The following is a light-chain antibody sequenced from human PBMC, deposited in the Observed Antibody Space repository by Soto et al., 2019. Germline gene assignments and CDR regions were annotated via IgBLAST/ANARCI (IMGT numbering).Light chain of an antibody. J-gene: IGKJ2*01. Sequence: EIVMTQSPATLSVSPGERATLSCRASQNVNSHLAWYQQKPGQAPRLLIYGASTRDTGVPARFSGSGSGTEFTPTISSLQPEDFAIYYCQHLNNWPSYTFGQGTKVDIK. CDR3: QHLNNWPSYT. CDR2: GAS. CDR1: QNVNSH. V-gene: IGKV3-15*01.